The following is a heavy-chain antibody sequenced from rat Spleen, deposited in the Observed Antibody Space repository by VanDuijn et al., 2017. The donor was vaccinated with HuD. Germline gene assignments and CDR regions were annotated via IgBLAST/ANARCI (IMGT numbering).Heavy chain of an antibody. CDR1: GYSITSSYR. V-gene: IGHV3-3*01. CDR2: INNAGTT. D-gene: IGHD4-3*01. J-gene: IGHJ3*01. Sequence: EVQLQESGPGLVKPSQSLSLTCSVTGYSITSSYRWNWIRKFPGNKLEWMGYINNAGTTNYNPSLKSRISITRDTSKNQFFLHLNSVTTEDTATYYCARYIGNNSGFAYWGQGTLVTVSS. CDR3: ARYIGNNSGFAY.